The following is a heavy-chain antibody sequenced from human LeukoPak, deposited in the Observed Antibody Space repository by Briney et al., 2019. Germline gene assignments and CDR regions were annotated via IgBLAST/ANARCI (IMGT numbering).Heavy chain of an antibody. CDR3: ARHFGGFDF. CDR1: AFTFSDYA. D-gene: IGHD4-23*01. J-gene: IGHJ3*01. V-gene: IGHV3-30*04. CDR2: ISFDGSAK. Sequence: PGRTLRLSSAASAFTFSDYAMDWVRPAPGKGLEWVAVISFDGSAKDFADSVKGRFTISRANSKNTLYLQMKSLRPEDTAVYYCARHFGGFDFWGQGTMVTVSS.